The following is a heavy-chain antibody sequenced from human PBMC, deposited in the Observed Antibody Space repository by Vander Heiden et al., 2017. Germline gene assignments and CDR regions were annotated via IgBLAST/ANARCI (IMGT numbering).Heavy chain of an antibody. Sequence: EVQLVESGGALVHHGRSLSLSCSASGFSLDDHAMHWVRQGPGKGLEWVSGISWNSNTIAYADSVRGRFTVSRDNAKNSLYRQMNSLRTEDTALYYCARDITAVSGDLDSWGQGTLGTVSS. D-gene: IGHD2-2*01. CDR1: GFSLDDHA. CDR3: ARDITAVSGDLDS. CDR2: ISWNSNTI. V-gene: IGHV3-9*01. J-gene: IGHJ4*02.